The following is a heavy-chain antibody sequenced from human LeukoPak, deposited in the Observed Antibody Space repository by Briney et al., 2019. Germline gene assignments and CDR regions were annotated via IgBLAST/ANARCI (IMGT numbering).Heavy chain of an antibody. CDR2: INHSGST. D-gene: IGHD3-10*01. V-gene: IGHV4-34*01. Sequence: SETLSLTCGVYGGSFSGYYWSWIRQPPGKGLEWIGEINHSGSTNYNPSLKSRVTISVDTSKNLFSLRLSFVTAADTAVYYCARGYGSGSYYRHWGQGTLVTVSS. CDR3: ARGYGSGSYYRH. CDR1: GGSFSGYY. J-gene: IGHJ4*02.